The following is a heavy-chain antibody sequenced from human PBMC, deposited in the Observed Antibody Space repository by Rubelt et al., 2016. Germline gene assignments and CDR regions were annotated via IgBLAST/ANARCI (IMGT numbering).Heavy chain of an antibody. Sequence: QLQVQESGPGLVKPSETLSLTCTVSGASIGGSSYYWGWLRQPPGEGLEWIGPVYYAGSANYNPSLRSRVTISVDTSKNQCSLRVSALTAADTARYYWARHGVAPWLNYADYWGQGTLVTVSS. V-gene: IGHV4-39*01. CDR3: ARHGVAPWLNYADY. J-gene: IGHJ4*02. CDR1: GASIGGSSYY. D-gene: IGHD2-2*01. CDR2: VYYAGSA.